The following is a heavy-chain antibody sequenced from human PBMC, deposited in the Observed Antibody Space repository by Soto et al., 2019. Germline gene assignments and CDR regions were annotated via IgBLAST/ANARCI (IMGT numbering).Heavy chain of an antibody. CDR3: ARGGGTTGTQGDNWFDP. J-gene: IGHJ5*02. D-gene: IGHD1-1*01. Sequence: GGSLRLSCAASGFTFSSYDMHWVRQATGKGLEWVSAIGTAGDTYYPGTVKGRFTISRDNAKNSLYLQMNSLRAGDTAVYYCARGGGTTGTQGDNWFDPWGQGTLVTVSS. CDR2: IGTAGDT. CDR1: GFTFSSYD. V-gene: IGHV3-13*01.